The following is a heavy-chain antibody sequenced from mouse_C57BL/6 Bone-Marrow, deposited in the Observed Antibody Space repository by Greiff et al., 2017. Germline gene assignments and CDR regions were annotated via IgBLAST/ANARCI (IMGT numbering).Heavy chain of an antibody. Sequence: QVQLQQSGAELVRPGASVKLSCKASGYTFTSYGISWVKQRTGQGLEWIGEIYPRSGNTYYNEKFKGKATLTADKSSSTAYMELRSLTSENSAVYFGASEGYSNYDDFDYWGQGTTLTVSS. CDR2: IYPRSGNT. J-gene: IGHJ2*01. CDR3: ASEGYSNYDDFDY. V-gene: IGHV1-81*01. CDR1: GYTFTSYG. D-gene: IGHD2-5*01.